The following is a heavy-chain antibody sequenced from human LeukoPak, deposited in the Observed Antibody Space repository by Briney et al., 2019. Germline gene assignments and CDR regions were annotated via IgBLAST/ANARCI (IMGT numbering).Heavy chain of an antibody. D-gene: IGHD3-22*01. V-gene: IGHV1-3*01. CDR2: INAGNGNT. CDR3: ARDRPYYYYDSSGYYY. CDR1: GYTFTSYG. Sequence: ASVKVSCKASGYTFTSYGISWVRQAPGQRLEWMGWINAGNGNTKYSQKFQGRVTITRDTSASTAYMELSSLRSEDTAVYYCARDRPYYYYDSSGYYYWGQGTLVTVSS. J-gene: IGHJ4*02.